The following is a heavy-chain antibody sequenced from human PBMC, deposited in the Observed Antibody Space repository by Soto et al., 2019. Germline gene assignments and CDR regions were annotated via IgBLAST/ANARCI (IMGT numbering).Heavy chain of an antibody. CDR3: ARDQGTVGRHYYDGMDV. D-gene: IGHD4-4*01. V-gene: IGHV4-30-4*01. J-gene: IGHJ6*02. CDR2: IYYSGST. CDR1: NGSISSGDYY. Sequence: QVQLQESGPGLVKPSQTLSLTCTVSNGSISSGDYYWSWIRQPPGQGLEWIGYIYYSGSTYYNPSLKGRLTISVDMSKNQFSLKLSSVTAADTAVYYCARDQGTVGRHYYDGMDVWGQGTTVTVSS.